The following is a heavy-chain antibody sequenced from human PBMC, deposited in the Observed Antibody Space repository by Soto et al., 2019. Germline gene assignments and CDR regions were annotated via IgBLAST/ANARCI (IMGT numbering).Heavy chain of an antibody. J-gene: IGHJ4*02. Sequence: SETLSLTCAVSGGSISSGGYSWSWIRQPPGKGLEWIGYIYHSGSTYYNPSLKSRVTISVDRSKNQFSLKLSSVTAADTAVYYCARGSGDMTINALDYWGQGTLVTVSS. D-gene: IGHD3-10*01. V-gene: IGHV4-30-2*01. CDR2: IYHSGST. CDR3: ARGSGDMTINALDY. CDR1: GGSISSGGYS.